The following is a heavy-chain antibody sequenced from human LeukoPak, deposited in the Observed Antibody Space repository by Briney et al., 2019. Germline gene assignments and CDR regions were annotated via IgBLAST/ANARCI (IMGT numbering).Heavy chain of an antibody. D-gene: IGHD6-13*01. J-gene: IGHJ4*02. CDR3: AKGGYSSSWSYYFDY. CDR1: GFTFSSHA. CDR2: ITGSGAST. Sequence: GGSLRLSCAASGFTFSSHAMGWVRQAPGKGLEWVSSITGSGASTYYGDSVKGRFTISRDNSKNTLYLQMNRLRAEDTAVYYCAKGGYSSSWSYYFDYWGQGTLVTVSS. V-gene: IGHV3-23*01.